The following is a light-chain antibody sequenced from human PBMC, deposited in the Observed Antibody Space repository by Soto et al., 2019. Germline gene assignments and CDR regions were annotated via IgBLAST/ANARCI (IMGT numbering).Light chain of an antibody. J-gene: IGLJ3*02. Sequence: QSVLTQPPSASGTPGQRVTISCSGSTSNIGGNTVYWLQQLPGTAPRLLIYGNHYRPSGVPDRFSGSKSGTSASLAISGLQSEDEANYYCAAWDDSLNGWVFGGGTQLTVL. CDR2: GNH. CDR3: AAWDDSLNGWV. CDR1: TSNIGGNT. V-gene: IGLV1-44*01.